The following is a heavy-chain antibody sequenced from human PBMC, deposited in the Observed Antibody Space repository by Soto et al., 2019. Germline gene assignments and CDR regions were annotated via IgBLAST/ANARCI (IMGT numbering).Heavy chain of an antibody. V-gene: IGHV4-59*01. Sequence: PSETLSLTCTVSVGSITSYYWSLVRQPPGKGLECICYIYYRGNTNYNPSLKGRVTISLCTSKNKFSLKVSSVTAAYTAVYYCERWEHVSGYFEFGGQATLVTGSS. CDR2: IYYRGNT. D-gene: IGHD3-16*01. CDR1: VGSITSYY. J-gene: IGHJ4*02. CDR3: ERWEHVSGYFEF.